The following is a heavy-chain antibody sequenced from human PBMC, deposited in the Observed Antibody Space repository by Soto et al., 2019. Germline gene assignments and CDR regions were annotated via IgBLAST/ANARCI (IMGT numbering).Heavy chain of an antibody. CDR2: IYPGDSDT. CDR1: GNGFTSYW. D-gene: IGHD3-9*01. V-gene: IGHV5-51*01. CDR3: ARHVTISDNWFDP. Sequence: XESLKITWQSSGNGFTSYWIGWVRQVPGKGLEWMGIIYPGDSDTRYSPSFQGQVTISADKSISTAYLQWSSLKASDTAMYYCARHVTISDNWFDPWGQGTLVTVPS. J-gene: IGHJ5*02.